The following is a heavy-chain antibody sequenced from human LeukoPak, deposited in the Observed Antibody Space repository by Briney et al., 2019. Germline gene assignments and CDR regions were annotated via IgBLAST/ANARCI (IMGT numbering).Heavy chain of an antibody. D-gene: IGHD3-22*01. Sequence: SGTLSLTCPVPGGSISTYYWSWIRRPPGKGLEWIGHIDYSGSTNYNPSLKSRFTIAVDTSKNHLSLKLSSVTAADTAVYYCTRNYDSSGYTTFGYWGRGTLVIVSS. J-gene: IGHJ4*02. V-gene: IGHV4-59*01. CDR3: TRNYDSSGYTTFGY. CDR1: GGSISTYY. CDR2: IDYSGST.